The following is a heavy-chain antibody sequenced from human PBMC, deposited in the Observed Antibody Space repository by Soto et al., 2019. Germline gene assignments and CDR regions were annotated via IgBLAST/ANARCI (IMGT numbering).Heavy chain of an antibody. CDR3: ARDGNNWNVGPPYYCCMDV. V-gene: IGHV6-1*01. CDR1: GDSVSSNSAA. CDR2: TYYRSKWYN. Sequence: SQTLSLTCDISGDSVSSNSAAWNWIRQSPSRGLEWLGRTYYRSKWYNDYAVSVKSRITINPDTSKNQFSLQLNSVTPEDTAVYYCARDGNNWNVGPPYYCCMDVWCQGTTVTVS. J-gene: IGHJ6*02. D-gene: IGHD1-1*01.